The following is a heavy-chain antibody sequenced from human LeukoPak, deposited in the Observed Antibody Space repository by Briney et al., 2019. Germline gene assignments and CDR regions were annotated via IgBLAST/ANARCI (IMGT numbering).Heavy chain of an antibody. Sequence: ASVKVSCKASGYPFDNFGLTWVRQAPGQGLEGMGWISARNGNTHYDHKFRGRLTLTTEKSTSTADSELRSLNSDDTAVYYCARGRVGGDLTGVSLYWGQGTLVTAST. V-gene: IGHV1-18*01. CDR3: ARGRVGGDLTGVSLY. CDR2: ISARNGNT. CDR1: GYPFDNFG. J-gene: IGHJ4*01. D-gene: IGHD4-17*01.